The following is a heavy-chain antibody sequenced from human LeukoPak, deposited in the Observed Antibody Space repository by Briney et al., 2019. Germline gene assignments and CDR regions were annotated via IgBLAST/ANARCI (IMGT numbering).Heavy chain of an antibody. CDR2: IYYSGST. Sequence: SETLSLTCTVSGGSISSSSYYWGWIRQPPGKGLEWIGSIYYSGSTYYNPSLKSRVTISVDTSKNQFSLKLSSVTAADTAVYYCARARYYDILTGYSAYYYYMDVWGKGTTVTVSS. V-gene: IGHV4-39*07. CDR1: GGSISSSSYY. CDR3: ARARYYDILTGYSAYYYYMDV. J-gene: IGHJ6*03. D-gene: IGHD3-9*01.